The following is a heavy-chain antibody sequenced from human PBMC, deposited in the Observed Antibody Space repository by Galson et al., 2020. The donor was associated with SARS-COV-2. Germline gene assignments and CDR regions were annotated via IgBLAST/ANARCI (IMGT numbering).Heavy chain of an antibody. CDR2: IWYDGSNK. V-gene: IGHV3-33*06. D-gene: IGHD5-18*01. CDR1: GFTFSSYG. Sequence: QLGESLKISCAASGFTFSSYGMHWVRQAPGKGLEWVAVIWYDGSNKYYADSLKGRFTISRDNSKNTLYLQMNSLRAEDTAVYYCAKDSIFSMVNYDYMDVWGKGTTVTVSS. CDR3: AKDSIFSMVNYDYMDV. J-gene: IGHJ6*03.